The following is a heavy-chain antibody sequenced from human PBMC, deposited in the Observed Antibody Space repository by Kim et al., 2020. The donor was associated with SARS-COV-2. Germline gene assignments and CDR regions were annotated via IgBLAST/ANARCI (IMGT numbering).Heavy chain of an antibody. Sequence: ASVKVSCKSSGYTFTSYGISWVRQAPGQGLEWMGWISAYNGNTNYAQRLQGRVTLTTDTSTTTAYMELRSLKSDDTAVYYCAVNPWRRSGWFWASEYWGQGTLVTVSS. CDR2: ISAYNGNT. D-gene: IGHD6-19*01. V-gene: IGHV1-18*01. CDR3: AVNPWRRSGWFWASEY. CDR1: GYTFTSYG. J-gene: IGHJ4*02.